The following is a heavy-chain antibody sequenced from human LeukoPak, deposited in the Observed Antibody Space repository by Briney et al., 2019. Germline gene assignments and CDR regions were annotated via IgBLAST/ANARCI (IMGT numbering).Heavy chain of an antibody. J-gene: IGHJ5*02. D-gene: IGHD2-21*01. CDR1: GFSMNSGGYY. V-gene: IGHV4-31*03. Sequence: SQTLSLTCTVSGFSMNSGGYYWSWIRQHPGRGLEWIGYIYNRGHTYYNPSLKSRVSISVDTSMNQFSVKLRSVTAADTAVYYCARGISDRAFDPWGQGTPVTIYS. CDR2: IYNRGHT. CDR3: ARGISDRAFDP.